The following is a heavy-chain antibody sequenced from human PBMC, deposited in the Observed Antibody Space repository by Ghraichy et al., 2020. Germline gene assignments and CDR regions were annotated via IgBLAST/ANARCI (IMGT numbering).Heavy chain of an antibody. D-gene: IGHD5-24*01. Sequence: ASVKVSCKASGYTFTGYYMHWVRQAPGKGLEWMGWINPNSGGTNYAQKFQGRVTMTRDTSISTAYMELSRLRSDDTAVYYCAREGDGYTAAFDIWGQGTMVTVSS. V-gene: IGHV1-2*02. CDR1: GYTFTGYY. CDR3: AREGDGYTAAFDI. J-gene: IGHJ3*02. CDR2: INPNSGGT.